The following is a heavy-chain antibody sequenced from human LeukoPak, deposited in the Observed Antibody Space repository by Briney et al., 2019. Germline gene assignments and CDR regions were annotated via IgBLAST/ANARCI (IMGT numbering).Heavy chain of an antibody. Sequence: ASVKVSCKASGYTFTNYNMHWVRQAPGQGLEWMGWINVYNGKTNSAEKVQGRVTMTTDTSTSTVYMELRSLRSDDTAVYYCASRSGTNPYYFDYWGQGTLVTVSS. V-gene: IGHV1-18*04. D-gene: IGHD1-26*01. J-gene: IGHJ4*02. CDR3: ASRSGTNPYYFDY. CDR1: GYTFTNYN. CDR2: INVYNGKT.